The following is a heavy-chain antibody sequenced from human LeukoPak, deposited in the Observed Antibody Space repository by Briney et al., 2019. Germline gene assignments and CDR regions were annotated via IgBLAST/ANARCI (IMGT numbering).Heavy chain of an antibody. CDR3: AREIHTPHCSGGSCYPYYYYYYGMDV. D-gene: IGHD2-15*01. CDR2: ISAYNGNT. Sequence: ASVKVSCKASGYTFTSYGISWVRQAPGQGLEWMGWISAYNGNTNYAQKRQGRVTMTTDTSTSTAYMELRSLRSDDTAVYYCAREIHTPHCSGGSCYPYYYYYYGMDVWGQGTTVTVSS. J-gene: IGHJ6*02. V-gene: IGHV1-18*01. CDR1: GYTFTSYG.